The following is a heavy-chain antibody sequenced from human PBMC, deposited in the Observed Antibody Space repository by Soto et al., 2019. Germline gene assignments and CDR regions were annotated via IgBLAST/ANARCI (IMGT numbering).Heavy chain of an antibody. J-gene: IGHJ4*02. V-gene: IGHV3-30*03. CDR3: ARDRATTLDY. Sequence: PGGSLRLSCAASGFTFSSYGMHWVRQAPGKGLEWVAVISYDGSNKYYADSVKGRFTISRDNSKNTLYLQMNSLRAEDTAMYYCARDRATTLDYWGQGTLVTVSS. D-gene: IGHD5-12*01. CDR2: ISYDGSNK. CDR1: GFTFSSYG.